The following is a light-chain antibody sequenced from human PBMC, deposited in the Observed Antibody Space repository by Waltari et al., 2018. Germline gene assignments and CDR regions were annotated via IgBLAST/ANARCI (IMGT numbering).Light chain of an antibody. CDR3: QQYSDWPYT. CDR1: QSVSSH. J-gene: IGKJ2*01. Sequence: EIVMTQSPGPLSVSPGERLTLPCRASQSVSSHLAWYQQKPGQAPTLLIYGASTRTTGMPARFSGSGSGTEFTLTISSLQSEDFADYYCQQYSDWPYTFGQGTKLEIK. CDR2: GAS. V-gene: IGKV3-15*01.